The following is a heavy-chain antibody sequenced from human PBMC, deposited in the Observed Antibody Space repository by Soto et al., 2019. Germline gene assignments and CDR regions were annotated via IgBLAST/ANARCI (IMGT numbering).Heavy chain of an antibody. J-gene: IGHJ5*02. CDR3: ARPFIAVAGTRWFDP. CDR1: GGSISSSNW. CDR2: IYHSGST. Sequence: SETLSLTCAVSGGSISSSNWWSWVRQPPGKGLEWIGEIYHSGSTNYNPSLKSRVTISVDKSKNQFSLKLSSVTAADTAVYYCARPFIAVAGTRWFDPWGQGTLVTVSS. V-gene: IGHV4-4*02. D-gene: IGHD6-19*01.